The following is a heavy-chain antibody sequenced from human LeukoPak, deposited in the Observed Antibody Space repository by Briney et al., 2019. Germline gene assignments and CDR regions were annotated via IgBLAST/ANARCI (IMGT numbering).Heavy chain of an antibody. Sequence: GGSLRLSCAASGFTFSNYAMSWVRQASGKGLEWVSAISGSGDSTSYANSVKGRFTISRDNSKNTVYLLMNSLRAEDTAVYYCAREEIQLWSFDYWGQGTLVTVSS. V-gene: IGHV3-23*01. CDR1: GFTFSNYA. CDR3: AREEIQLWSFDY. J-gene: IGHJ4*02. D-gene: IGHD5-18*01. CDR2: ISGSGDST.